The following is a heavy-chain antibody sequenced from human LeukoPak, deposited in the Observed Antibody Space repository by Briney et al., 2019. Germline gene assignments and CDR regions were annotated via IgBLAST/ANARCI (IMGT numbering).Heavy chain of an antibody. CDR1: GGTFSSYA. D-gene: IGHD3-3*01. CDR2: IIPIFGTA. Sequence: SVKVSCKASGGTFSSYAISWVRQAPGQGLEWMGGIIPIFGTANYAQKFQGRVTITTDESTSTAYMELSSLRSEDTAVYYCARGETYDFWSGYYYNFNYWGQGTRVTVSS. CDR3: ARGETYDFWSGYYYNFNY. V-gene: IGHV1-69*05. J-gene: IGHJ4*02.